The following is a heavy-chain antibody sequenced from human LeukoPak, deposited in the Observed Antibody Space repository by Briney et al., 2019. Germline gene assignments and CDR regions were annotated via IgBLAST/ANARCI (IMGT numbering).Heavy chain of an antibody. CDR3: ARLPGPYNWNLGPSNWFDP. D-gene: IGHD1-20*01. CDR1: GYNFTSYW. J-gene: IGHJ5*02. Sequence: GESLKISCKGSGYNFTSYWIGWVRQMPGKGLEWMGIIYPGDSDTRYRPSFQGQVTISADKSVSTAYLQWSSLKASDTAMYYCARLPGPYNWNLGPSNWFDPWGQGTLVTVSS. CDR2: IYPGDSDT. V-gene: IGHV5-51*01.